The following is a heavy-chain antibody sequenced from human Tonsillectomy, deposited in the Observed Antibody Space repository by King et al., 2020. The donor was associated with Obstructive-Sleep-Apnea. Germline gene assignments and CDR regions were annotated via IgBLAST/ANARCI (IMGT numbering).Heavy chain of an antibody. J-gene: IGHJ4*02. V-gene: IGHV4-39*01. CDR3: ARRCSGYASYFDY. D-gene: IGHD5-12*01. Sequence: LQLQESGPGLVKPSETLSLTCSVSGGSVNSITYYWGWIRQPPGKGLEWIGHIYSGGSTYYNPSLKSRAVISVDTPMNQSSLILSSVSAADTAVYYCARRCSGYASYFDYWGQGIRVTVSS. CDR1: GGSVNSITYY. CDR2: IYSGGST.